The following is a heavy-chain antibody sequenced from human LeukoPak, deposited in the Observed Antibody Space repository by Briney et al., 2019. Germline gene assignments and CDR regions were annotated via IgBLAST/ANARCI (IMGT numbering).Heavy chain of an antibody. CDR1: GYTFTSYG. Sequence: ASVKVSCKASGYTFTSYGISWVRQAPGQGLEWMGRIIPILGIANYAQKFQGRVTITADKSTSTAYMELSSLRSEDTAVYYCARDLYGDYPGYWGQGTLVTVSS. D-gene: IGHD4-17*01. CDR2: IIPILGIA. V-gene: IGHV1-69*04. J-gene: IGHJ4*02. CDR3: ARDLYGDYPGY.